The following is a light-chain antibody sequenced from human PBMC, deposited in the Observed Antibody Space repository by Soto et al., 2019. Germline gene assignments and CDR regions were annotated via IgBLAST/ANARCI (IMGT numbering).Light chain of an antibody. CDR2: GAS. CDR1: QTVSSNY. J-gene: IGKJ5*01. V-gene: IGKV3-20*01. Sequence: EIILTQSPDTLSLSPGERDTLSCRASQTVSSNYLAWCQQRPGQAPRLLIYGASTRAAGIPDRFSGSGSGTDFTLTITRLEPEDSAVYFCQQYTGPPTTFGQGTRLEIK. CDR3: QQYTGPPTT.